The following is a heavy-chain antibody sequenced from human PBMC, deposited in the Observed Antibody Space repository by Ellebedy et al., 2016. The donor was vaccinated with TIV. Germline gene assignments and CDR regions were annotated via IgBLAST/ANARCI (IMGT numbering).Heavy chain of an antibody. CDR1: GGSITNFY. CDR3: AREGYGLGSYDC. V-gene: IGHV4-59*01. D-gene: IGHD3-16*01. Sequence: SETLSLTXTVSGGSITNFYWTWIRQPPGKGLEWIGYFHYSGSTNYCPALRSRVTISVDTSKNQFSLRLSAVTAADTAVYYCAREGYGLGSYDCWGQGTLVTVSS. J-gene: IGHJ4*02. CDR2: FHYSGST.